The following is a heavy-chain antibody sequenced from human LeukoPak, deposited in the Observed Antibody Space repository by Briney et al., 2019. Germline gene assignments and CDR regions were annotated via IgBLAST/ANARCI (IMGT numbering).Heavy chain of an antibody. CDR2: IYYNGST. CDR1: GGSISSYY. J-gene: IGHJ6*03. V-gene: IGHV4-59*12. D-gene: IGHD4-23*01. Sequence: SETLSLTCSVSGGSISSYYWSWTRQPPGKGLEWIGYIYYNGSTIYNPSLKSRVTISVDTSKNQFSLKLSSVTAADTAVYYCARGRYGGAYYYYYYMDVWGKGTTVTVSS. CDR3: ARGRYGGAYYYYYYMDV.